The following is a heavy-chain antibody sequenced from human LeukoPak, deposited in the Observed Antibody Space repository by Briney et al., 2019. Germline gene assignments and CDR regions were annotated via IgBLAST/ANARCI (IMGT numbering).Heavy chain of an antibody. CDR3: ARVGTPMVTIVAPYYMDV. J-gene: IGHJ6*03. CDR1: GFTFDDYG. CDR2: ITSSSSYI. Sequence: PGVSLRLSCASSGFTFDDYGMSCVRQAPGKGLEGVSSITSSSSYIYYADAVKGRFTISRDNAKNSLYLQMNSMRAEDTAVYYCARVGTPMVTIVAPYYMDVWGKGTTVTVSS. V-gene: IGHV3-21*01. D-gene: IGHD5-18*01.